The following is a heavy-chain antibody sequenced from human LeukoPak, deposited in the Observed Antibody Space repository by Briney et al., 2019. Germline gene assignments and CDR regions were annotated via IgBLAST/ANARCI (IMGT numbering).Heavy chain of an antibody. CDR3: ARDEDGYNYD. Sequence: GGSLRLSCAASGFTFSDYYMSWIRQAPGKGLEWVSYISSSTNYTDSVKGRFTISRDNAKNSLFLQMNSLRVEDTAVYYCARDEDGYNYDWGQGTLVTVSP. CDR2: ISSST. CDR1: GFTFSDYY. V-gene: IGHV3-11*05. J-gene: IGHJ4*02. D-gene: IGHD5-24*01.